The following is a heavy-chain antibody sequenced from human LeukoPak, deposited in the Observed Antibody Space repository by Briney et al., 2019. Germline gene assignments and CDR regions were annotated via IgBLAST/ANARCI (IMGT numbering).Heavy chain of an antibody. J-gene: IGHJ4*02. V-gene: IGHV4-39*01. CDR1: GVSIGSSNSY. Sequence: SETLSLTCTVSGVSIGSSNSYWGWIRQPPGKGLEWIGSIYYSGNTYYNASLKSQVSISIDTSKNQFSLKVTSVTAADTAMYYCARQTGSGLFILPGGQGTLVTVSS. CDR2: IYYSGNT. CDR3: ARQTGSGLFILP. D-gene: IGHD3/OR15-3a*01.